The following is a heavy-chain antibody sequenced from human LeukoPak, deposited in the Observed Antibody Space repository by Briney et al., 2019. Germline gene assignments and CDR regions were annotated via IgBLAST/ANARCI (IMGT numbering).Heavy chain of an antibody. CDR1: GGSISSGGYS. J-gene: IGHJ5*02. V-gene: IGHV4-30-2*01. CDR3: ARVRPIRVAVPAANPSANWFDP. Sequence: PSQTLSLTCAVSGGSISSGGYSWSWIRQPPGKGLEWIGYIYHSGSTYYNPSLKSRVTISVDTSKNQFSLKLSSVTAADTAVYYCARVRPIRVAVPAANPSANWFDPWGQGTLVTVSS. CDR2: IYHSGST. D-gene: IGHD2-2*01.